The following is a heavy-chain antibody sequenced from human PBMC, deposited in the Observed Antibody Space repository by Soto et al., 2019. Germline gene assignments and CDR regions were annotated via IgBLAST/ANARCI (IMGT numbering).Heavy chain of an antibody. CDR2: IWYDGSNK. V-gene: IGHV3-33*01. D-gene: IGHD2-2*01. CDR1: GVTFSSYG. CDR3: ARDDIVVVPAANLLYYYYYGMDV. Sequence: XGSLRLSCAASGVTFSSYGMHWVRQAPGKGLEWVAVIWYDGSNKYYADSVKGRFTISRDNSKNTLYLQMNSLRAEDTAVYYCARDDIVVVPAANLLYYYYYGMDVWGQGTTVTVSS. J-gene: IGHJ6*02.